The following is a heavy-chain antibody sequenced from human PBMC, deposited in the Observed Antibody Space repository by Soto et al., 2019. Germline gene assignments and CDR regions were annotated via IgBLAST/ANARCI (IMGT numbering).Heavy chain of an antibody. D-gene: IGHD5-12*01. V-gene: IGHV1-18*01. CDR1: GYTFTSYV. Sequence: QVQLVQSGAEVKKPGASVKVSCKASGYTFTSYVISLVRQAPGQGLEWMGGIRAYNGDTNYAQKLQGRVTMTTDTSTSRAYMELRSLRSDDTAVYYCARDSAMALTDAWGQGTLVTVSS. CDR3: ARDSAMALTDA. J-gene: IGHJ4*02. CDR2: IRAYNGDT.